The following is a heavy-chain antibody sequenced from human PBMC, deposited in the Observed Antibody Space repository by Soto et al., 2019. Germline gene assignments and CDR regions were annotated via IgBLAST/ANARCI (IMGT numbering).Heavy chain of an antibody. J-gene: IGHJ3*02. V-gene: IGHV5-51*01. CDR2: IYPGDSDT. D-gene: IGHD3-22*01. CDR1: GYSFTSYW. CDR3: ARQTYYYDSSGYDAFDI. Sequence: GESLKISCKGSGYSFTSYWIGWVRQMPGKGLEWMGIIYPGDSDTRYSPSFQGQVTISADKSISTAYLQWSSLKASDTATYYCARQTYYYDSSGYDAFDIWGQGTMVTVSS.